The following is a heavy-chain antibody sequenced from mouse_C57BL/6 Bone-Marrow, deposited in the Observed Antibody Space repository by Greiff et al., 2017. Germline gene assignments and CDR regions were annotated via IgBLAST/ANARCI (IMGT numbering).Heavy chain of an antibody. J-gene: IGHJ2*01. CDR2: IYPSDSET. D-gene: IGHD1-1*01. CDR1: GYTFTSYW. CDR3: AGGITTVVASADY. V-gene: IGHV1-61*01. Sequence: QVQLQQPGAELVRPGSSVKLSCKASGYTFTSYWMDWVKQRPGQGLEWIGNIYPSDSETHYNQKFKDKATLTVDKSSSTAYMQLSSLTSEDSAVYYCAGGITTVVASADYWGQGTTLTVSS.